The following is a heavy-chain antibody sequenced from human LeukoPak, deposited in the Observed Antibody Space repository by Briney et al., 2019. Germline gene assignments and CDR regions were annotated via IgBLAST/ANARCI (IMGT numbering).Heavy chain of an antibody. D-gene: IGHD3-22*01. V-gene: IGHV1-2*02. CDR3: ARGGALYDSSGYASGDYFDY. Sequence: ASVKVSCKASGYTFTGYYMHWVRQAPGQGLEWMGWINPNSGGTNYAQKFQGRVTMTRDTSISTAYMELSRLRSEETAVYYCARGGALYDSSGYASGDYFDYWGQGTLVTVSS. CDR1: GYTFTGYY. CDR2: INPNSGGT. J-gene: IGHJ4*02.